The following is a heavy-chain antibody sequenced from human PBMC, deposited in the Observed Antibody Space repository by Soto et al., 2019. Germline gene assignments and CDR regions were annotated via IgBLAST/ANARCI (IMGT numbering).Heavy chain of an antibody. CDR3: ARVMGWYILEVQDDMGHVFDF. Sequence: SETLSLTCTVSGGSISNYHWCWIRQPQGKGMEWIGYIHNSGSTNYYPTLKSKVTITVATSTNKISLKLSSVTAADTAVYYFARVMGWYILEVQDDMGHVFDFWGQGTMVTVSS. D-gene: IGHD2-2*01. CDR1: GGSISNYH. J-gene: IGHJ3*01. CDR2: IHNSGST. V-gene: IGHV4-59*01.